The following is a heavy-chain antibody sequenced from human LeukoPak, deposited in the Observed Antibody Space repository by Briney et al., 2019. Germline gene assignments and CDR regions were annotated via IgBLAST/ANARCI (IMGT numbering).Heavy chain of an antibody. Sequence: GGSLRLSCAASGFTSSSYGMHWVRQAPGKGLEWVAVISYDGSNKYYADSVKGRFTISRDNSKNTLYLQMNSLRAEDTAVYYCAKEKIPYGSGSPDYWGQGTLVTVSS. CDR1: GFTSSSYG. D-gene: IGHD3-10*01. CDR2: ISYDGSNK. J-gene: IGHJ4*02. V-gene: IGHV3-30*18. CDR3: AKEKIPYGSGSPDY.